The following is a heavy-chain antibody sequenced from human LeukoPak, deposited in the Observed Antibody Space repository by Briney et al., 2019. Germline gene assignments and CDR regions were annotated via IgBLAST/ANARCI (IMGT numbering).Heavy chain of an antibody. CDR1: GFTVSSNY. J-gene: IGHJ3*02. V-gene: IGHV3-53*01. CDR3: AGGGSYLSAFDI. CDR2: IYSGGST. D-gene: IGHD3-16*02. Sequence: GGSLRLSCAASGFTVSSNYMSWVRQAPGKGLEWVSIIYSGGSTFYADSVKGRFTISRDNSKNTLSLQMDSLRAEDTAVYYCAGGGSYLSAFDIWGQGTMVTVSS.